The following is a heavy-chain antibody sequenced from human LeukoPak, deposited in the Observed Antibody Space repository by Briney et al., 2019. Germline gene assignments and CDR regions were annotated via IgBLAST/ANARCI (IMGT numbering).Heavy chain of an antibody. CDR3: ARRDKYCSSTSGYAIGFDP. D-gene: IGHD2-2*01. V-gene: IGHV1-46*01. CDR2: INPSGGST. J-gene: IGHJ5*02. Sequence: ASVKVSCKASGYTFTSYYMHWVRQAPGQGLEWMGIINPSGGSTSYAQKFQGRVTMTRDTSTSTIYMELSSLRSEDTAVYYCARRDKYCSSTSGYAIGFDPWGQGTLVTVSS. CDR1: GYTFTSYY.